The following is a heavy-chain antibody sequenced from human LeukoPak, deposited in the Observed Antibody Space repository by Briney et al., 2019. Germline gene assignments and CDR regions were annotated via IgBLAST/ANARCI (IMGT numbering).Heavy chain of an antibody. D-gene: IGHD6-19*01. Sequence: SETLSLTCTVSGGSIISNSYYWGWIRQPPGKGLEWIGSIYYSGSTYYNPSLKSRVTISVDTSKNQFSLKLSSVTAADTAVYYCARLAVAGRAFYWGQGTLITVSS. J-gene: IGHJ4*02. CDR1: GGSIISNSYY. CDR3: ARLAVAGRAFY. V-gene: IGHV4-39*01. CDR2: IYYSGST.